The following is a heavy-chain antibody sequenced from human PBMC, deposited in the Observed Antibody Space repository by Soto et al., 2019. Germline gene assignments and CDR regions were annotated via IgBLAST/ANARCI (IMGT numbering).Heavy chain of an antibody. V-gene: IGHV1-69*13. CDR3: AINLEYCGGDCLPGY. Sequence: GASVKVSCKASGGTFSSYAISWVRQAPGQGLEWMGGIIPIFGTANYAQKFQGRVTITADESTGTAYMELSSLRSEDTAVYYCAINLEYCGGDCLPGYWGQGTLVTVSS. D-gene: IGHD2-21*02. J-gene: IGHJ4*02. CDR2: IIPIFGTA. CDR1: GGTFSSYA.